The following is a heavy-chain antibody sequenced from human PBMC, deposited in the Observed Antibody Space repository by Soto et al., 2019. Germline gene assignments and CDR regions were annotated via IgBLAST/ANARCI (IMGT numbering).Heavy chain of an antibody. CDR1: GYTLTRYG. CDR2: ISAYNANT. J-gene: IGHJ2*01. D-gene: IGHD1-20*01. V-gene: IGHV1-18*01. CDR3: AREVFRYFDL. Sequence: QVHLVQSGAEVKKPGASVKVSCKASGYTLTRYGITWVRQAPGQGLEWMGSISAYNANTNYAQKLQGRLTMTTDTSTSTAYMELRSVTSDDTAVYYCAREVFRYFDLWGRGTLVSVSS.